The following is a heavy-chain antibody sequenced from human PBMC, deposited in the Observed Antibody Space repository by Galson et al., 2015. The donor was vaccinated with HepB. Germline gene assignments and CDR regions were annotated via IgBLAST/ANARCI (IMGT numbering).Heavy chain of an antibody. CDR3: ARALGENYDFWSGYSQGGDAFDI. V-gene: IGHV1-8*01. CDR2: MNPNSGNT. Sequence: SVKVSCKASGYTFTSYDINWVRQATGQGLEWMGWMNPNSGNTGYAQKFQGRVTMTRNTSISTAYMELSSLRSEDTAVYYCARALGENYDFWSGYSQGGDAFDIWGQGTMVTVSS. D-gene: IGHD3-3*01. CDR1: GYTFTSYD. J-gene: IGHJ3*02.